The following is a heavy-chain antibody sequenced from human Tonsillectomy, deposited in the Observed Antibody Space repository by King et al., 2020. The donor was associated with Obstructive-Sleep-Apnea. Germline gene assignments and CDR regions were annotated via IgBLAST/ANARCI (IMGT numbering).Heavy chain of an antibody. D-gene: IGHD2-15*01. CDR3: ARDCCYHPPYHYGMDV. CDR1: GGSISSSSYY. CDR2: IYYSGST. Sequence: QLQESGPGLVKPSETLSLTCTVSGGSISSSSYYWGWIRQPPGKGLEWIGSIYYSGSTYYNPSLKSRVTISVDTSKNQFSLKLSSVTAADTAVYYCARDCCYHPPYHYGMDVWGQGTTVTVSS. V-gene: IGHV4-39*07. J-gene: IGHJ6*02.